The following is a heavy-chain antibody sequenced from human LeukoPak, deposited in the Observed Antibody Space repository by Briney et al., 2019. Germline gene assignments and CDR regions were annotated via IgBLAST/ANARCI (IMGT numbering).Heavy chain of an antibody. CDR1: GFTFSSYA. V-gene: IGHV3-30-3*01. CDR3: ASGYSGYELLTHFDY. Sequence: GRSLRLSCAASGFTFSSYAMHWVRQAPGKGLEWVAVISYDGSNKYYADSVKGRFTISRDNSKNTLYLQMNSLRDEDTAVYYCASGYSGYELLTHFDYWGQGTLVTVSS. D-gene: IGHD5-12*01. CDR2: ISYDGSNK. J-gene: IGHJ4*02.